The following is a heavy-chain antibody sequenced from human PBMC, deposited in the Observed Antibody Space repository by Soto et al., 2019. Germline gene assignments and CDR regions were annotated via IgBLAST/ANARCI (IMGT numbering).Heavy chain of an antibody. V-gene: IGHV1-18*01. CDR1: GYTFTSYG. Sequence: QVQLVQSGAEVKKPGASVKVSCKASGYTFTSYGISWVRQAPGQGLEWMGWISAYNGNTNYAQKLQGRVTMTTDTATSTAYRELRGLRSDDTAVYYCARALGKYYDFWSGYSTQFDYWGQGTLVTVSS. CDR3: ARALGKYYDFWSGYSTQFDY. J-gene: IGHJ4*02. CDR2: ISAYNGNT. D-gene: IGHD3-3*01.